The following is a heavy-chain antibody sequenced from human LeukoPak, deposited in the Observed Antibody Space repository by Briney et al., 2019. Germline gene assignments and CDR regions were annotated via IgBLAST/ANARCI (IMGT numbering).Heavy chain of an antibody. CDR3: ARLPAARLISGAFDI. J-gene: IGHJ3*02. CDR2: IYSSGST. CDR1: GASMTTFY. Sequence: SSETLSLTCTVSGASMTTFYWSWIRQPPGKGLEWVAYIYSSGSTNYNPSLKSRLTISIDTSKKQFSLKMRSVTAADTALYYCARLPAARLISGAFDIWGQGTMVTVSS. V-gene: IGHV4-59*01. D-gene: IGHD1-20*01.